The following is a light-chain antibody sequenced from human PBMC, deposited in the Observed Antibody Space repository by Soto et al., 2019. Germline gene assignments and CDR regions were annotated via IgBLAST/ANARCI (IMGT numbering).Light chain of an antibody. CDR3: QQYDNLPWT. V-gene: IGKV1-33*01. CDR2: DAS. CDR1: PDISNY. J-gene: IGKJ1*01. Sequence: DIPMTQSPSSLSASVGDRATITCKASPDISNYLNGYQQKPGKAPKLLISDASNLETGVPSRFSGIRSGTDSTYTISSLQAEDIVTYYCQQYDNLPWTFGQGTKVEIK.